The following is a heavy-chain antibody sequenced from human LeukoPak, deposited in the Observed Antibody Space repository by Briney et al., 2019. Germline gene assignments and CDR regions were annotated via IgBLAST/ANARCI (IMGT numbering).Heavy chain of an antibody. V-gene: IGHV4-39*01. Sequence: SETLSLTCTVSGGSISSSSYYWGWIRQPPGKGLEWIGSIYYSGSTYYHPSLKSRVTISVDTSKNQFSLKLSSVTAADTAVYYCARRFLEWLLPYSRWFDPWGQGTLVTVSS. CDR3: ARRFLEWLLPYSRWFDP. J-gene: IGHJ5*02. CDR2: IYYSGST. CDR1: GGSISSSSYY. D-gene: IGHD3-3*01.